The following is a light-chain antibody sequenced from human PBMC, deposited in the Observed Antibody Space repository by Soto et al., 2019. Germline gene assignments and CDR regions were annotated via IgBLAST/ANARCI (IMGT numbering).Light chain of an antibody. J-gene: IGKJ5*01. Sequence: DIQMTQSPSSLSASVGDRVTITCRASQSISSYLNWYQQKPGKAPELLIYAASSLQSGVPSRFSGSGSGTDFTLTISSLQPEDFATYYCQQSYSTPSTFGQGTRLEIK. CDR1: QSISSY. V-gene: IGKV1-39*01. CDR2: AAS. CDR3: QQSYSTPST.